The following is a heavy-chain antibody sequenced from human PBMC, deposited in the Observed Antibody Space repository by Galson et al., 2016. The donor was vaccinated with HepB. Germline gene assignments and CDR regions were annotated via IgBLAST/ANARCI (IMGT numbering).Heavy chain of an antibody. CDR2: ISASGHVT. Sequence: SLRLSCAASGFTFSNFPMSWVRQAPGKGPEWVSVISASGHVTWYADSVKGRFTISRDNSKNMLYMQMNSLRAEDTAVYHCAKAPWYRRPIGTFDVWGQGTTVTVSS. J-gene: IGHJ3*01. D-gene: IGHD6-13*01. V-gene: IGHV3-23*01. CDR1: GFTFSNFP. CDR3: AKAPWYRRPIGTFDV.